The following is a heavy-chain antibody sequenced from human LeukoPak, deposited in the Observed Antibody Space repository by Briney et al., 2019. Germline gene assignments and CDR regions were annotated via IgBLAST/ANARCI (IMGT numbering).Heavy chain of an antibody. CDR2: IYYSGST. J-gene: IGHJ5*01. V-gene: IGHV4-59*12. Sequence: SETPSLTCTVSGGSISSYYWSWIRQPPGKGLEWIGYIYYSGSTNYNPSLKSRLTMSIDTSKNQFSLKLSSVTAADTAVYFCARDQEHCSGTSCYPYWYDSWGQGTLVTVSS. CDR1: GGSISSYY. CDR3: ARDQEHCSGTSCYPYWYDS. D-gene: IGHD2-2*01.